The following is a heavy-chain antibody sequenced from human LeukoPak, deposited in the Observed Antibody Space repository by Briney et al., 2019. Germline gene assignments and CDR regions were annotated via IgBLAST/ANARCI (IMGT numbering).Heavy chain of an antibody. Sequence: ASVKVSCKASGYTFTSYGISWVRQAPGQGLEWMGWISAYNGNTNYAQKLQGRVTMTTDTSTSTAYMELRSLRSDDTAVYYCARVGGYYYDSSGYLFDYWGQGTLVTVSS. CDR3: ARVGGYYYDSSGYLFDY. CDR1: GYTFTSYG. CDR2: ISAYNGNT. J-gene: IGHJ4*02. D-gene: IGHD3-22*01. V-gene: IGHV1-18*01.